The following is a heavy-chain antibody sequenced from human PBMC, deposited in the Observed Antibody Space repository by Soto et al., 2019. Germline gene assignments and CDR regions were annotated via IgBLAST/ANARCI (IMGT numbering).Heavy chain of an antibody. J-gene: IGHJ4*02. CDR3: VRRVSGNYDY. V-gene: IGHV3-64*01. D-gene: IGHD1-7*01. CDR1: GYTFSSYD. Sequence: VQLAESGGGMVQPGGSLRLSCVASGYTFSSYDMHWVRQAPGKGLEYVSSISSNGGTTYYGNSVKGRFTISRDNSKNTLYLQMGSLRAEDMAVYYCVRRVSGNYDYWGQGTLVIVSS. CDR2: ISSNGGTT.